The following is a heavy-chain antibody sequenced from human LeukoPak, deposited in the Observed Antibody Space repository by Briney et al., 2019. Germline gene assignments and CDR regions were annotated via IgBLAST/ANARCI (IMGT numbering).Heavy chain of an antibody. D-gene: IGHD2-15*01. V-gene: IGHV3-21*04. CDR1: GFTFSSYS. J-gene: IGHJ3*02. CDR3: AKETPSAAFDI. CDR2: ISSSSRYI. Sequence: GGSLRLSCAASGFTFSSYSINWVRQAPGKGLEWVSSISSSSRYIYYADSVKGRFTISRDNAKNSLYLQMNSLRAEGTAVYYCAKETPSAAFDIWGQGTMVTVSS.